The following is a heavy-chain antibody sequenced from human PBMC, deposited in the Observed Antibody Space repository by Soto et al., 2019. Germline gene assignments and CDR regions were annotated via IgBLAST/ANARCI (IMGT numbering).Heavy chain of an antibody. CDR2: ISSSSSTI. CDR1: GFTFSSYS. CDR3: ASHPPTMIVVVESYYYYGMDV. V-gene: IGHV3-48*02. Sequence: EVQLVESGGGLVQPGGSLRLSCAASGFTFSSYSMNWVRQAPGKGLEWVSYISSSSSTIYYADSVKGRFTISRDNAKNSLYLQMNSLRDEDTAVYYCASHPPTMIVVVESYYYYGMDVWGQGTTVTVSS. J-gene: IGHJ6*02. D-gene: IGHD3-22*01.